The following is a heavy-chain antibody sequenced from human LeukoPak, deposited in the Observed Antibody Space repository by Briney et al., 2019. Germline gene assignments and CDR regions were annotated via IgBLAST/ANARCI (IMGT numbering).Heavy chain of an antibody. D-gene: IGHD6-13*01. CDR3: ARGLYGSSWYQGFDP. CDR1: GYTFTSYG. J-gene: IGHJ5*02. CDR2: ISAYNGNT. V-gene: IGHV1-18*01. Sequence: VASVKVSCKASGYTFTSYGISWVRRAPGQGLEWMGWISAYNGNTNYAQKLQGRVTMTTDTSTSTAYMELRSLRSDDTAVYYCARGLYGSSWYQGFDPWGQGTLVTVSS.